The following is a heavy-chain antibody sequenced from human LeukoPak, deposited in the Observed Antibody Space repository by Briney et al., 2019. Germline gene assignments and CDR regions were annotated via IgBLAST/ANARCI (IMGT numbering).Heavy chain of an antibody. CDR1: GYTFTGYY. Sequence: ASVKVSCKASGYTFTGYYMHWVRQAPGQGLEWMGWINPNSGGTNYAQKFQGRVTMTRDTSISTAYMELSRLRSDDTAVYYCARPFSSSYYYYMDVWGKGTTVTVSS. D-gene: IGHD6-13*01. V-gene: IGHV1-2*02. J-gene: IGHJ6*03. CDR2: INPNSGGT. CDR3: ARPFSSSYYYYMDV.